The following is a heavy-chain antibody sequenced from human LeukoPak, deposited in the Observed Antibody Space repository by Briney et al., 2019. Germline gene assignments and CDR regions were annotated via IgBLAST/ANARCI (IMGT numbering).Heavy chain of an antibody. D-gene: IGHD7-27*01. V-gene: IGHV3-43*01. CDR2: ISRNGAAT. CDR1: GLTFGDYT. Sequence: GGSLRLSCEASGLTFGDYTMHWVRQAPGKGLEWVSLISRNGAATKYADSVKGRFTISRDNAKNSLYLQMNSLRAEDTAVYYCARGNWGPDYWGQGTLVTVSS. J-gene: IGHJ4*02. CDR3: ARGNWGPDY.